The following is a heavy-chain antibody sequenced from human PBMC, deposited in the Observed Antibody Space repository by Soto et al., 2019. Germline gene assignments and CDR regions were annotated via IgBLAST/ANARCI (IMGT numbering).Heavy chain of an antibody. Sequence: SETLSLTCTVSGGSISAYYWNWIRQPPGKGLESIGHINYSGSANYSPSLKSRVTISVDTSKNQFSLNLSSVTAADTAMYYCARDGRADAKWPEPDHWGQGTLVTVSS. J-gene: IGHJ4*02. CDR2: INYSGSA. V-gene: IGHV4-59*01. CDR3: ARDGRADAKWPEPDH. CDR1: GGSISAYY. D-gene: IGHD2-15*01.